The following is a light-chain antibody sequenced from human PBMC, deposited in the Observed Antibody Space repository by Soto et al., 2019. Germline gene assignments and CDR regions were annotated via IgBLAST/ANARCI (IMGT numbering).Light chain of an antibody. CDR3: QSYDSSLSGVL. CDR1: SSNIGAGYN. J-gene: IGLJ2*01. Sequence: QSALTQPPSVSGAPGQRVTISCTGSSSNIGAGYNVHWYQQLPGTAPKLLIYVNSNRPSGVPDRFSGSKSGTSASLAITGLQAEDEADYYCQSYDSSLSGVLFGGGTKLTVL. CDR2: VNS. V-gene: IGLV1-40*01.